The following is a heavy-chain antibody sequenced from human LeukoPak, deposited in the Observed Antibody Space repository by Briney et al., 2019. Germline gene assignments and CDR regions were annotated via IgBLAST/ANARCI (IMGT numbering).Heavy chain of an antibody. Sequence: PGGSLRLSCAASGFTFSSYSMNWARQAPGKGLEWVSFISSSSNYIYYADSVKGRFTISRDNAKNSLYLQMNSLRAEDTAMYYCARDHPYSDGSGWYSDAFDFWGQGTMVTVSS. CDR3: ARDHPYSDGSGWYSDAFDF. CDR1: GFTFSSYS. V-gene: IGHV3-21*01. J-gene: IGHJ3*01. CDR2: ISSSSNYI. D-gene: IGHD6-19*01.